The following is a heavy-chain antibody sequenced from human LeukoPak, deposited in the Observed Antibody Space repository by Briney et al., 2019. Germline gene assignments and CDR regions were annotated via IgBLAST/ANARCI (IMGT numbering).Heavy chain of an antibody. V-gene: IGHV1-2*02. CDR2: INPNSGGT. Sequence: ASVKVSCKASGYTFTGYYMHWVRQAPAQGLEWMGWINPNSGGTNYAQKFQGRVTMTRDTSISTAYMELSRLRSDDTAVYYCARDIVVVPAAILTYGMDVWGQGTTVTVSS. D-gene: IGHD2-2*02. J-gene: IGHJ6*02. CDR1: GYTFTGYY. CDR3: ARDIVVVPAAILTYGMDV.